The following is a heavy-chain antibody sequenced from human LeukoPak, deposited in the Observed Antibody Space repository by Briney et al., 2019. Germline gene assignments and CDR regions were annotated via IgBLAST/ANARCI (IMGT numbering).Heavy chain of an antibody. D-gene: IGHD2-2*02. Sequence: ASEKVSCKASGYTFTSYYMHWVRQAPGQGLEWMGIINPSGGSTSYAQKFQGRVTMTRDTSTSTVYMELSSLRSEDTAVYYCARVVGYCSSTSCYTGGYYYYYGMDVWGQGTTVTVSS. CDR1: GYTFTSYY. CDR2: INPSGGST. CDR3: ARVVGYCSSTSCYTGGYYYYYGMDV. J-gene: IGHJ6*02. V-gene: IGHV1-46*01.